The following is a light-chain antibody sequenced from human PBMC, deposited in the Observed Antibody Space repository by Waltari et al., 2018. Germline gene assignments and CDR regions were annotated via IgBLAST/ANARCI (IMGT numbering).Light chain of an antibody. CDR3: ASHTDIRPMI. V-gene: IGLV2-14*03. CDR1: SSDVGAYDF. J-gene: IGLJ2*01. Sequence: QSALTQPASMSGSPGQSITISCTGTSSDVGAYDFVSWYQQPPGKAPKLMIYDVSKWPSGVSNRVSGSKSGNTASLTISGLQTEDEAVYYCASHTDIRPMIFGGGTKLTVL. CDR2: DVS.